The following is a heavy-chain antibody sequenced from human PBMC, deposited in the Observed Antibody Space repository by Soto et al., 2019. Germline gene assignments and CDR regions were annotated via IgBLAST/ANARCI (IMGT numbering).Heavy chain of an antibody. CDR3: AKNSGGGVALLGSSR. CDR1: GYSFTSYW. V-gene: IGHV5-51*01. CDR2: IYPGDSDT. J-gene: IGHJ4*02. Sequence: GESLMISCKGSGYSFTSYWVGWVRQMPGRGLEWMGIIYPGDSDTRYSPSFQGQVTISADKSISTAYLQWSSLKASDTAMYYCAKNSGGGVALLGSSRWGQGTLVTVSS. D-gene: IGHD2-15*01.